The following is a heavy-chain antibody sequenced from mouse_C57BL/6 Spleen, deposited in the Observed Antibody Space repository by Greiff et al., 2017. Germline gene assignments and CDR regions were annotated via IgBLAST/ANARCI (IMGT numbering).Heavy chain of an antibody. CDR3: ARWGSSYGYFDV. CDR1: GYTFTSYW. D-gene: IGHD1-1*01. J-gene: IGHJ1*03. Sequence: QVQLQQPGAELVMPGASVKLSCKASGYTFTSYWMHWVKQRPGQGLEWIGEIDPSDSYTNYNQKFKGKSTLTVDKSSSTAYMQLSSLTSEDSAVXYCARWGSSYGYFDVWGTGTTVTVSS. CDR2: IDPSDSYT. V-gene: IGHV1-69*01.